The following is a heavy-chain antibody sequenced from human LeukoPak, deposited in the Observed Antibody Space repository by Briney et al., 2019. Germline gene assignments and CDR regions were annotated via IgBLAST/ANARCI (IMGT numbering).Heavy chain of an antibody. CDR1: GFTFSSYA. CDR2: ISGGGGST. J-gene: IGHJ4*02. CDR3: AKGDDWNDVGYFDY. V-gene: IGHV3-23*01. D-gene: IGHD1-1*01. Sequence: GGSLRLSCAASGFTFSSYAMSWVRQAPGKGLEWVSAISGGGGSTYYVDSVKGRFTISRDNSKNTLYLQMHSLRTEDTAVYYCAKGDDWNDVGYFDYWGQGTLVSVSS.